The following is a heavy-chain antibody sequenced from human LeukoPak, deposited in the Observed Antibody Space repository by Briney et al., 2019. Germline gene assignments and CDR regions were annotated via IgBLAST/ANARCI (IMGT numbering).Heavy chain of an antibody. D-gene: IGHD4-17*01. J-gene: IGHJ3*02. V-gene: IGHV3-53*01. Sequence: PGGSLRLSCAASGFTVSSNYMSWVRQAPGKGLEWVSVIYSGGSIYYADSVKGRFTISRDNAKNSLYLQMNSLRAEDTAVYYCARDRLTTVTTFDAFDIWGQGTMVTVSS. CDR1: GFTVSSNY. CDR3: ARDRLTTVTTFDAFDI. CDR2: IYSGGSI.